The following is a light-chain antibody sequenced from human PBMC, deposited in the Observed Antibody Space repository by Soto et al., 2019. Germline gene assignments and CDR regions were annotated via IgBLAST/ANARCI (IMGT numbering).Light chain of an antibody. Sequence: DIHMTRSPSSISASVGDRVTITCRASQSISSYLNWYQKKTGQAPKPLIYAASSLQSGVPSRFSGSGSGTDLTLTISSLQTEDFATYYCQQSYSTPHTFGGGTQVDIK. J-gene: IGKJ4*01. V-gene: IGKV1-39*01. CDR1: QSISSY. CDR2: AAS. CDR3: QQSYSTPHT.